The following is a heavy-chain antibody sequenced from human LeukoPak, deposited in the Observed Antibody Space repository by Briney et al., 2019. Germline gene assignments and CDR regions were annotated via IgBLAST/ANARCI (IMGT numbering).Heavy chain of an antibody. CDR2: IWSDGSHK. Sequence: GGSLRLSCEASGFTSSNFGMHWVRQAPGKGLEWVAVIWSDGSHKYYDDSVKGRFIISRDSSKNTLYLQMHSLRVADTSLYFCAKDANEFGDSYFDSWGQGTLVTVSS. CDR1: GFTSSNFG. CDR3: AKDANEFGDSYFDS. D-gene: IGHD3-10*01. J-gene: IGHJ5*01. V-gene: IGHV3-33*03.